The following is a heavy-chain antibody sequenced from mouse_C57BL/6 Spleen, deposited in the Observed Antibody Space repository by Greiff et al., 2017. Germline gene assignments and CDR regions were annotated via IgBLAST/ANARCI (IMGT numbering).Heavy chain of an antibody. CDR1: GYTFTSYW. Sequence: QVQLQQPGAELVMPGASVKLSCKASGYTFTSYWMHWVKQRPGQGLEWIGEIDPSDSYTNYNQKFKGKSTLTVDKSSSTAYMQLSSLTSEDSAVYYCARYYYEYAMDYWGQGTSVTVSS. V-gene: IGHV1-69*01. J-gene: IGHJ4*01. CDR2: IDPSDSYT. D-gene: IGHD2-4*01. CDR3: ARYYYEYAMDY.